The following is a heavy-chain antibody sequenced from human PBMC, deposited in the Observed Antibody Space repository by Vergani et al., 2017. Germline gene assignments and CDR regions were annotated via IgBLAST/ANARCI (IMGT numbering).Heavy chain of an antibody. D-gene: IGHD3-10*01. CDR1: GGSISSGDYY. V-gene: IGHV4-61*08. J-gene: IGHJ4*02. CDR2: VSFRGDT. Sequence: QVQLQESGPGLVKPSQTLSLTCTVSGGSISSGDYYWSWIRQPPGKGLEWMGYVSFRGDTLYDPSVKGRMTISLNTSSNQFSLYLTSVTAADTAVYYCARSRIYYGAGSPDYGGQGTLVTVSS. CDR3: ARSRIYYGAGSPDY.